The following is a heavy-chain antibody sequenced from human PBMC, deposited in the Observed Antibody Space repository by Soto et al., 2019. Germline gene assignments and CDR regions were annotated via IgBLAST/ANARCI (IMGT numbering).Heavy chain of an antibody. D-gene: IGHD3-3*01. J-gene: IGHJ6*02. CDR2: IYPGDSDT. CDR1: GYSFTSYW. CDR3: ARGSIVYYDFWSGYGYYYYGMDV. V-gene: IGHV5-51*01. Sequence: PGESLKISCKGSGYSFTSYWIGWVRQMPGKGLEWMGIIYPGDSDTRYSPSFQGQVTISADKSISTAYLQWSSLKASDTAMYYCARGSIVYYDFWSGYGYYYYGMDVWGQGTTVTVSS.